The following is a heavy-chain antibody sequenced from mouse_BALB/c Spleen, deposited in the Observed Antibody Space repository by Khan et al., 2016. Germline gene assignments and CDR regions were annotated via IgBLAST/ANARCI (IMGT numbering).Heavy chain of an antibody. J-gene: IGHJ3*01. Sequence: EVELVESGGGLVQPGGSLRLSCATSGFTFTDYYMSWVRQPPGKALEWLGFIRNKANGYTTEYSASVKGRFTISRDNSQRILYLQMNTLRAEDSATYYCARDWFAYWGQGTLVTVSA. CDR3: ARDWFAY. CDR1: GFTFTDYY. V-gene: IGHV7-3*02. CDR2: IRNKANGYTT.